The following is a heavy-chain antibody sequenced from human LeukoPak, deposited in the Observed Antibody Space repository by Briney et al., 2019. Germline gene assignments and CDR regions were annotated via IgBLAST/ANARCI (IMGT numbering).Heavy chain of an antibody. CDR2: FDPEDGET. D-gene: IGHD1-26*01. Sequence: ASVKVSCKVSGYTLTELSMHWVRQAPGKGLEWMGVFDPEDGETIYAQKFQGRVTMTRGTSISTAYMELSRLRSDDTAVYYCRRGGGNLDFDYWGRGTLVPVPS. V-gene: IGHV1-24*01. J-gene: IGHJ4*02. CDR3: RRGGGNLDFDY. CDR1: GYTLTELS.